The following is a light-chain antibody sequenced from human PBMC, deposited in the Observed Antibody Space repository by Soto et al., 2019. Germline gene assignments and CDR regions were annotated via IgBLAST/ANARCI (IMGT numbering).Light chain of an antibody. J-gene: IGKJ1*01. CDR2: GAS. V-gene: IGKV3-20*01. CDR3: QQYGTSGT. CDR1: QSVSNNY. Sequence: EIVLTQSPGTLSLSPGERATLSCRASQSVSNNYLAWYQQKPGQAPRLLIYGASDRDNGIPDRFSGSGSATDFTLTISRLEHEDFAVYYCQQYGTSGTFGQGTKVEIK.